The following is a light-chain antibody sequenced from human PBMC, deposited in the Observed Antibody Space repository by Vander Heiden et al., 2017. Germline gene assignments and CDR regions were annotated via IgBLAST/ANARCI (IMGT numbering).Light chain of an antibody. CDR2: GIS. V-gene: IGKV3-20*01. J-gene: IGKJ1*01. Sequence: EIVLTHSPGTLSLSPGERATLSCRASQSVVDNYFAWYQQKPGQAPRLLIYGISFRATGIPDRFSGSGSGTDFTLTISRLEPEDFAVYYCEQYGSSPRTFGQGTKVEIK. CDR1: QSVVDNY. CDR3: EQYGSSPRT.